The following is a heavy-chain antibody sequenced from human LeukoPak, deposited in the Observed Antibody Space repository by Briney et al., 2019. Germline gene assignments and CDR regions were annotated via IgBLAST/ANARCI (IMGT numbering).Heavy chain of an antibody. V-gene: IGHV4-39*07. Sequence: TSETLSLTCSVSGGSITKNGYYWGWIRQSPETGLEWIGSMHYSGSTYYNPSLNSRVTISVDASRNQFSLKLTSVTAADTAVYYCCGSGWFAGPFGYWGQGALVTVSS. CDR1: GGSITKNGYY. CDR2: MHYSGST. J-gene: IGHJ4*02. D-gene: IGHD6-19*01. CDR3: CGSGWFAGPFGY.